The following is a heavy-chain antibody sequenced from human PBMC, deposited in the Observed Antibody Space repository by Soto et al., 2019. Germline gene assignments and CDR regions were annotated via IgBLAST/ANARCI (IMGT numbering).Heavy chain of an antibody. CDR1: GGSISSGDYY. D-gene: IGHD4-17*01. V-gene: IGHV4-30-4*01. J-gene: IGHJ4*02. CDR2: IYYSGST. CDR3: ARGWTTVTTFGY. Sequence: QVQLQESGPGLVKPSQTLSLTCTVSGGSISSGDYYWSWIRQPPGKGLEWIGYIYYSGSTYYNPSPQGRVTISVDTSKNQFSLKLSSVTAADTAVYYCARGWTTVTTFGYWGQGTLVTVSS.